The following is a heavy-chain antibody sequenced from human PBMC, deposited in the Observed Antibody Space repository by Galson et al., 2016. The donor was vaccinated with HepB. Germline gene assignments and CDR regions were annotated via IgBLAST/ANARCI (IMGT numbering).Heavy chain of an antibody. J-gene: IGHJ6*02. Sequence: SVKVSCKVSGYTLTELSMHWVRQAPGKGLEWMGGFDPEDVETIYAQEFQGRVTMTEDTSTDTAYMELSSLRSEDTAVYYCATHSGGTYYTYYGMDVWGQGTTVTVSS. CDR1: GYTLTELS. D-gene: IGHD1-26*01. CDR3: ATHSGGTYYTYYGMDV. V-gene: IGHV1-24*01. CDR2: FDPEDVET.